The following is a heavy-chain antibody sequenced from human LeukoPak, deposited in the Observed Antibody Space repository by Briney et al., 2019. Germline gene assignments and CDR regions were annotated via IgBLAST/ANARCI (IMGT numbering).Heavy chain of an antibody. V-gene: IGHV4-34*01. CDR2: INHSGST. CDR1: GGSFSGYY. D-gene: IGHD3-10*01. Sequence: SETLSLTCAVYGGSFSGYYWSWIRQPPGKGLEWIGEINHSGSTNYNPSLKSRVTISVDTSKNQFSLKLSSVTAADTAVYYCARHRLWFGELSVPYYFDYWGQGTLVTVSS. CDR3: ARHRLWFGELSVPYYFDY. J-gene: IGHJ4*02.